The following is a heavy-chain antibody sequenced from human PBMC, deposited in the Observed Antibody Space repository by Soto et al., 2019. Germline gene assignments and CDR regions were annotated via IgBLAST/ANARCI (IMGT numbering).Heavy chain of an antibody. CDR3: PLSGWYGKSMAFDI. CDR2: IKSKTDGGTT. D-gene: IGHD6-19*01. J-gene: IGHJ3*02. Sequence: EVQLVESGGGLVKPGGSLRLSCAASGFTFSNAWMSWVRQAPGKGLEWVGRIKSKTDGGTTDYAAPVKGRFTISRDDSKNTLYLQMNSLKTEDSAVYYCPLSGWYGKSMAFDIWGQGTMVTVSS. V-gene: IGHV3-15*01. CDR1: GFTFSNAW.